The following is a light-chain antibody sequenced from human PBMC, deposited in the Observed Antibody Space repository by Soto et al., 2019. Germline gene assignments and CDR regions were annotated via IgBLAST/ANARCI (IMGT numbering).Light chain of an antibody. Sequence: IRMTQSPSPLSASTGDRVTITCRASQRISNLLNWYQQKPGKAPKLLIYAASSLQSGVPSRFSGSGSGTDFTLTISSLQPEDFATYYCQQSYSTPWTFGQGTKVDIK. V-gene: IGKV1-39*01. CDR2: AAS. CDR3: QQSYSTPWT. J-gene: IGKJ1*01. CDR1: QRISNL.